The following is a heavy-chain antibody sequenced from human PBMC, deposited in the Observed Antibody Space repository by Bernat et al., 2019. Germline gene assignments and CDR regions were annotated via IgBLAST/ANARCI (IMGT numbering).Heavy chain of an antibody. D-gene: IGHD6-13*01. CDR3: ARPIRSSSWYPPYYGMDV. J-gene: IGHJ6*02. V-gene: IGHV3-33*01. Sequence: QVQLVESGGGVVQPGRSLRLSCAASGFTFSSYGMHWVRQAPGKGLEWVAVIWYDGSNKYYADSVKGRFTSSRDNSKNTMYLQMNSLRAEDTAVYDCARPIRSSSWYPPYYGMDVWGQGTTVTVSS. CDR2: IWYDGSNK. CDR1: GFTFSSYG.